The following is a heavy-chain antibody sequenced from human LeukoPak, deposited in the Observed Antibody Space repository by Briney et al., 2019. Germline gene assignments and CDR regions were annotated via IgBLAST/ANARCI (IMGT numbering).Heavy chain of an antibody. CDR2: IYTSGST. CDR3: ARFTPQGYGWGGYNRFDP. CDR1: GDSISSSY. Sequence: SETLSLTCYVSGDSISSSYFWGWIRQPAGKGLEWIGRIYTSGSTNYNPSLKSRVTISVDTSKNQFSLKLSSVTAADTAVYYCARFTPQGYGWGGYNRFDPWGQGTLVTVSS. V-gene: IGHV4-61*02. J-gene: IGHJ5*02. D-gene: IGHD3-10*01.